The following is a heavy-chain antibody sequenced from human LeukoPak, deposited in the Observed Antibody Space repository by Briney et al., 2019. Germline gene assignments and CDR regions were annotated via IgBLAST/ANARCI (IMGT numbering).Heavy chain of an antibody. D-gene: IGHD3-10*01. Sequence: SEILSLTCAVYGGSFSGYYWSWFRQPPGKGLECIGEINHSGSTNYNPSLKSRVTISVDTSKNQFSLKLSSVPAWDTAVYYCARRDYYGPGRGFDYSGQGTLVSVSS. J-gene: IGHJ4*02. CDR2: INHSGST. CDR1: GGSFSGYY. CDR3: ARRDYYGPGRGFDY. V-gene: IGHV4-34*01.